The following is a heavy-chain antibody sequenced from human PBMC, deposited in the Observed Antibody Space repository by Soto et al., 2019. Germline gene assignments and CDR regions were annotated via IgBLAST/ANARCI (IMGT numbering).Heavy chain of an antibody. Sequence: EVQLVESGGGLVQPGGSLRLSCAASGFTFSSYWMHWVRQAPGKGLVWVSRINSDGRSTSYADSVKGRFTISRDNAKXXXXXXXXXXXXXXTAVYYCASYYGSGIYHPKYWGQGTLVTVAS. CDR1: GFTFSSYW. D-gene: IGHD3-10*01. V-gene: IGHV3-74*01. J-gene: IGHJ4*02. CDR3: ASYYGSGIYHPKY. CDR2: INSDGRST.